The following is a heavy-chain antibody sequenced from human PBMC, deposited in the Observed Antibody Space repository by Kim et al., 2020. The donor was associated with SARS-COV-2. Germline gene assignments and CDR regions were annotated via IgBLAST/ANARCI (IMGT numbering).Heavy chain of an antibody. Sequence: SETLSLTCTVSGGSISSSSYYWGWIRQPPGKGLEWIGSIYYSGSTYYNPSLKSRVTISVDTSKNQFSLKLSSVTAADTAVYYCARTIFRYSGSQPFRDYWGQGTLVTVSS. D-gene: IGHD1-26*01. J-gene: IGHJ4*02. CDR1: GGSISSSSYY. CDR2: IYYSGST. CDR3: ARTIFRYSGSQPFRDY. V-gene: IGHV4-39*01.